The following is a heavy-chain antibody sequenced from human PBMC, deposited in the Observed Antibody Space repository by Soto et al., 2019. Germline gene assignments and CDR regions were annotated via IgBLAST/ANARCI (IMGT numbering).Heavy chain of an antibody. Sequence: QVQLLQSGAEVKQPGTSVRVSCRASGYTFKDYDINWVRRAPGQGLEWMGWMNPNSGNTAYARKVHDRLTRTRSVSAGTAFMELNSLTPEDTAVYYCARRMTWSLWCFDLWGSGTQVTVSS. CDR1: GYTFKDYD. D-gene: IGHD3-3*01. CDR2: MNPNSGNT. CDR3: ARRMTWSLWCFDL. J-gene: IGHJ2*01. V-gene: IGHV1-8*01.